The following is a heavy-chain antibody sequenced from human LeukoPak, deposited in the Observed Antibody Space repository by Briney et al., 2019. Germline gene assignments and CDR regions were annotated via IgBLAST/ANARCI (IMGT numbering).Heavy chain of an antibody. CDR3: ARGGGGGYYDSSGYPLDY. CDR1: GYTFTSYD. Sequence: ASVKVSCKASGYTFTSYDINWVRQATGQGLEWMGWMNPNSGNTGYAQKFQGRVTITRNTSISTAYMELSSLRSEDTAVYYCARGGGGGYYDSSGYPLDYWGQGTLVTVSS. V-gene: IGHV1-8*03. J-gene: IGHJ4*02. D-gene: IGHD3-22*01. CDR2: MNPNSGNT.